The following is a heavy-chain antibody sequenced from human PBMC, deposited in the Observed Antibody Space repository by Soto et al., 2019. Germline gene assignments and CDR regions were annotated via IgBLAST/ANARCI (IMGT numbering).Heavy chain of an antibody. CDR1: GCSIIRSNW. J-gene: IGHJ6*04. Sequence: SANLSLTWAFSGCSIIRSNWWSKVRPPPGKGLEWIGEIYHSGSTNYNPSLKSRVTITVDKSKNQFSLKLSSVTAADTAVYYCARHSTVRDDFYFGMYVWGKGSMVTVCS. V-gene: IGHV4-4*02. D-gene: IGHD2-2*01. CDR3: ARHSTVRDDFYFGMYV. CDR2: IYHSGST.